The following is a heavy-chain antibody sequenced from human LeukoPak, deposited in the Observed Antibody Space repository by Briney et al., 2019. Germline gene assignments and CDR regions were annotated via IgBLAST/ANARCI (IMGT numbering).Heavy chain of an antibody. CDR3: ARGPDIVVVVAALGDY. J-gene: IGHJ4*02. CDR2: FDPEDGET. V-gene: IGHV1-24*01. CDR1: GYTLTELS. D-gene: IGHD2-15*01. Sequence: ASVKVSCKVSGYTLTELSMHWVRQAPGKGLEWMGGFDPEDGETIYAQKFQGRVTMTEDTSTDTAYMELSSLRSEDTAVYYCARGPDIVVVVAALGDYWGQGTLVTVSS.